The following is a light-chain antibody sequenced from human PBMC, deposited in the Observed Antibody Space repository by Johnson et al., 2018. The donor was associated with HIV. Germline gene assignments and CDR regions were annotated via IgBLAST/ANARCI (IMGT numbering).Light chain of an antibody. Sequence: VLTQPPSVSAAPGQKVTISCSGSSSNIENDYVSWYQQLPGTAPKLLIYDNNKRPSGIPDRFSGSKSGTSATLGITGLQTGDEGDYFCGTWDKSLNTGAVFGTGTKVTV. V-gene: IGLV1-51*01. CDR2: DNN. J-gene: IGLJ1*01. CDR3: GTWDKSLNTGAV. CDR1: SSNIENDY.